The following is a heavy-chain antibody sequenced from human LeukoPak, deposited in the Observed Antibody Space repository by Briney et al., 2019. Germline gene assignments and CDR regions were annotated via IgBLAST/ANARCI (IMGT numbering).Heavy chain of an antibody. D-gene: IGHD3-22*01. J-gene: IGHJ4*02. CDR2: ISAYNGNT. CDR1: GYTFTSYG. CDR3: ARYYDSSGYYANVDY. Sequence: ASVKVSCKASGYTFTSYGISWVRQAPGQGLEWMGWISAYNGNTNYAQKLQGRVTMTTDTSTSTAYMELRSLRSDDTAVYYCARYYDSSGYYANVDYWGQGTLVTVSS. V-gene: IGHV1-18*01.